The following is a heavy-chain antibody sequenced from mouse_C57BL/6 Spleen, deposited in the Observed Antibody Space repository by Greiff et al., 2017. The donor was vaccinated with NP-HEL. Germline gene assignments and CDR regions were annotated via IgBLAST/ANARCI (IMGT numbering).Heavy chain of an antibody. J-gene: IGHJ2*01. D-gene: IGHD4-1*01. CDR2: INPNNGGT. V-gene: IGHV1-18*01. CDR3: ARANWEGLYFDY. Sequence: EVKLQESGPELVKPGASVKIPCKASGYTFTDYNMDWVKQSHGKSLEWIGDINPNNGGTIYNQKFKGKATLTVDKSSSTAYMELRSLTSEDTAVYYCARANWEGLYFDYWGQGTTLTVSS. CDR1: GYTFTDYN.